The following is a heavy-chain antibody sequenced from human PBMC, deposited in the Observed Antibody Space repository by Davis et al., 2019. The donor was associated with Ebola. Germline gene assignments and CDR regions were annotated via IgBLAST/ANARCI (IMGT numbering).Heavy chain of an antibody. D-gene: IGHD5-18*01. J-gene: IGHJ4*02. V-gene: IGHV4-30-4*02. Sequence: MPSETLSLTCTVSGGPISSGDYYWSWIRQPPGKGLEWIGYIYYSGSTYYNPSLKSRVTISVDTSKNHFSLKLSSVTAADTAVYYCARGRRYSYGPAVYWGRGTLVTVSS. CDR1: GGPISSGDYY. CDR3: ARGRRYSYGPAVY. CDR2: IYYSGST.